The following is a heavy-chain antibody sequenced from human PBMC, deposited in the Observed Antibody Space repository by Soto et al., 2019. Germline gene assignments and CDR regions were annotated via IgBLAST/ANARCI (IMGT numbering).Heavy chain of an antibody. CDR2: LYYSGST. V-gene: IGHV4-59*12. D-gene: IGHD4-4*01. Sequence: QVQLQESGPGLVKPSETLSLTCNVSGGSLRGYYWNWIRQPPGKGLVWIGYLYYSGSTNYNPSLDSRVTISVDTPKNHLSLSLTSVTAAHTAGYYCARGSEDYNVCYAALWRRGPPVTVSS. J-gene: IGHJ2*01. CDR1: GGSLRGYY. CDR3: ARGSEDYNVCYAAL.